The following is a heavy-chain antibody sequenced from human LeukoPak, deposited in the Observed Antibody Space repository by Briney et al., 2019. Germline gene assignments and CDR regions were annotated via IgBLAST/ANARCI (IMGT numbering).Heavy chain of an antibody. J-gene: IGHJ3*02. CDR1: GYSISSGYY. V-gene: IGHV4-38-2*02. CDR3: ASFSTVVTPNAFDI. D-gene: IGHD4-23*01. Sequence: SETLSLTCTVSGYSISSGYYWGWIRQPPGKGLEWIGSIYHSGSTYYNPSLKSRVTISVDTSKNQFSLKLSSVTAADTAVYYCASFSTVVTPNAFDIWGRGTMVTVSS. CDR2: IYHSGST.